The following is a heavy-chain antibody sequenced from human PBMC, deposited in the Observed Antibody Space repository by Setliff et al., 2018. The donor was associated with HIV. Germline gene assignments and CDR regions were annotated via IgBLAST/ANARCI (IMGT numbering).Heavy chain of an antibody. CDR2: IGTDNGNT. CDR1: GYTLTELS. Sequence: ASVKVSCKVSGYTLTELSIHWVRQAPGQGLEWMGWIGTDNGNTNYAQKFQGRVTMTTDTSTSTVYMELGSLISDDTAVYYCAREGLWFGDRGYYMDVWGTGTAVTVSS. V-gene: IGHV1-18*01. D-gene: IGHD3-10*01. CDR3: AREGLWFGDRGYYMDV. J-gene: IGHJ6*03.